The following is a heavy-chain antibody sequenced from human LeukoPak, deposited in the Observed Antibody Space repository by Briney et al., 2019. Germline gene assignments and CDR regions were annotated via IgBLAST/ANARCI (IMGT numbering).Heavy chain of an antibody. CDR1: GGSLSGYY. Sequence: SETLSLTCAVYGGSLSGYYWNWIRQSPGKGLEWIGEINHSGSTNYNPSLKSRVTISVDTSKNQFSLKMSSVTAADTAVYYCGRHDYDNSGYSPAYWGQGTLVTVSS. D-gene: IGHD3-22*01. V-gene: IGHV4-34*01. CDR2: INHSGST. CDR3: GRHDYDNSGYSPAY. J-gene: IGHJ4*02.